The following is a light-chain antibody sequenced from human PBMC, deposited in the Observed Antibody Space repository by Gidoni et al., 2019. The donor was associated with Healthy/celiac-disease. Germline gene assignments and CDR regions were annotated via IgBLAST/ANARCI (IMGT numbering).Light chain of an antibody. V-gene: IGKV3-15*01. Sequence: EIVMTQSPATLSVSPGERPTLSCRASQSVSGNLSWYQQKPVQAPRLLIYVASTRSTGIPARFSGSGSGTEFTLTISSLQSEDFAVYYCQQYNNWPPITFGQGTRLEIK. J-gene: IGKJ5*01. CDR2: VAS. CDR3: QQYNNWPPIT. CDR1: QSVSGN.